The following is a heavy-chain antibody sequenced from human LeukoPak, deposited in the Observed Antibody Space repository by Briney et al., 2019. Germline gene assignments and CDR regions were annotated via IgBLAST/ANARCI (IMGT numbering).Heavy chain of an antibody. CDR1: GYIFSSCG. D-gene: IGHD5-24*01. Sequence: PGGSLRLSCAASGYIFSSCGMSWVRQAPGKGLEWVSGISRSGGNTDYADSVKGRVTISRDNSKNTVYLQMNSLRAEDTAVYYCARDKRWLQLGGYFDYWGQGTLVTVSS. CDR3: ARDKRWLQLGGYFDY. CDR2: ISRSGGNT. J-gene: IGHJ4*02. V-gene: IGHV3-23*01.